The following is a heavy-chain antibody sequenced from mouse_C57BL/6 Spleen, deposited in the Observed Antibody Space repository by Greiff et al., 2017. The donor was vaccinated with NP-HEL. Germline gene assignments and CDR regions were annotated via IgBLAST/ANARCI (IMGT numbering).Heavy chain of an antibody. CDR2: IYPGDGDT. CDR1: GYAFSSSW. J-gene: IGHJ1*03. CDR3: ARSSGTRYFDV. V-gene: IGHV1-82*01. D-gene: IGHD4-1*01. Sequence: VQLQQSGPELVKPGASVKISCKASGYAFSSSWMNWVKQRPGKGLEWIGRIYPGDGDTNYNGKFKGKATLTADKSSSPAYMQLSSLTSEDSAVYFCARSSGTRYFDVWGTGTTVTVSS.